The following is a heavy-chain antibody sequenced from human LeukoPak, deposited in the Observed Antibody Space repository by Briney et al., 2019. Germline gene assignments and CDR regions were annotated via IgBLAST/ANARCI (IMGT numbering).Heavy chain of an antibody. Sequence: GDSLKISCKGSGYSFTSYWIGWVRQMPGKGLEWMGVIYPGDSDTRYSPSFQGQFTISADKSISTAYLQWSSLKTSDTAMYYCARHVEDSSSSGMDVWGQGTTVTVSS. CDR2: IYPGDSDT. CDR3: ARHVEDSSSSGMDV. V-gene: IGHV5-51*01. CDR1: GYSFTSYW. D-gene: IGHD6-6*01. J-gene: IGHJ6*02.